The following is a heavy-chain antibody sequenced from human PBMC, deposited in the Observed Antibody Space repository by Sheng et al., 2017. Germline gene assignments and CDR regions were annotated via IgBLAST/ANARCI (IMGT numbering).Heavy chain of an antibody. Sequence: EVQLVESGGGLVQPGGSLRLSCVASGFTFSSNAMSWVRQAPGKGLEWVSSIAGSGDNTYYGDSVKGRFTISRDNSKNTLYLQMDSLRVEDTATYYCAKVVGDLSEDYWGRGTLVTVSS. CDR1: GFTFSSNA. J-gene: IGHJ4*02. V-gene: IGHV3-23*04. D-gene: IGHD2-21*02. CDR2: IAGSGDNT. CDR3: AKVVGDLSEDY.